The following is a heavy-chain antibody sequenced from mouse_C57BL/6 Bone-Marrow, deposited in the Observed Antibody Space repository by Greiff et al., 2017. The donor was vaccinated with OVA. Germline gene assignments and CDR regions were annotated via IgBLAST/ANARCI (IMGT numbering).Heavy chain of an antibody. V-gene: IGHV5-17*01. D-gene: IGHD2-4*01. CDR1: GFTFSDYG. CDR3: ARAYDYGYAMDY. J-gene: IGHJ4*01. Sequence: EVQLQESGGGLVKPGGSLKLSCAASGFTFSDYGMHWVRQAPEKGLEWVAYISSGSSTIYYADTVKGRFTISRDNAKNTLFLQMTSLRSEDTAMYYCARAYDYGYAMDYWGQGTSVTVSA. CDR2: ISSGSSTI.